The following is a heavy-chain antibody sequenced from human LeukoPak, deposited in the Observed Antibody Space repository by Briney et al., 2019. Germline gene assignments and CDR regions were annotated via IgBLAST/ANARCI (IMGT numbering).Heavy chain of an antibody. Sequence: GGSLRLSCAAPGVTFSGYSVNWVRQAPWKGLEWVSAITATSRHIYYADSVKGRFTISRDNAKNSLYLQMNSLRVEDTAVYYCARDGGDHWGQGTLVTVSS. D-gene: IGHD3-16*01. V-gene: IGHV3-21*01. J-gene: IGHJ4*02. CDR2: ITATSRHI. CDR1: GVTFSGYS. CDR3: ARDGGDH.